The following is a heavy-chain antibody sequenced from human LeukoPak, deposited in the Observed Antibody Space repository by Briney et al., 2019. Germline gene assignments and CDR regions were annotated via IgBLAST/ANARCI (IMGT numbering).Heavy chain of an antibody. J-gene: IGHJ3*02. Sequence: SETLSLTCTVSGGSISSYSWSWIRQPPGPGRELIGYSYTSGSTNYNPSLKSRVTISVDTSKNQFSLKLSSVTAADTAVYYCARHGSYYYDSSGYYLIRHAFDIWGQGTMVTVSS. D-gene: IGHD3-22*01. CDR3: ARHGSYYYDSSGYYLIRHAFDI. V-gene: IGHV4-4*09. CDR1: GGSISSYS. CDR2: SYTSGST.